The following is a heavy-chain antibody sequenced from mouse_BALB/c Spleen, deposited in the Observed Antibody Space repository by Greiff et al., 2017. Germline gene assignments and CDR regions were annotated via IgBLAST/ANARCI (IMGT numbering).Heavy chain of an antibody. V-gene: IGHV2-6-4*01. J-gene: IGHJ4*01. Sequence: QVQLKESGPGLVAPSQCLSISCTVSGFSFSSYSVHWVRQPPGKGLEWLGLIWGGGSTDYNSALKSRLSSSKDNSKSHVFLKMNSLQADDTAMYYCARNIIYYGNYDAMDDWGQGTSVTVSS. D-gene: IGHD2-1*01. CDR2: IWGGGST. CDR1: GFSFSSYS. CDR3: ARNIIYYGNYDAMDD.